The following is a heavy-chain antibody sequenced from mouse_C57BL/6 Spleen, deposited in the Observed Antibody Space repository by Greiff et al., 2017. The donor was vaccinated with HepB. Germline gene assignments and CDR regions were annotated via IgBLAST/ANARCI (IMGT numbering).Heavy chain of an antibody. CDR2: INPGSGGT. V-gene: IGHV1-54*01. D-gene: IGHD2-3*01. CDR1: GYAFTNYL. CDR3: ARWEGGYYVLDY. Sequence: QVQLQQSGAELVRPGTSVKVPCKASGYAFTNYLIEWVKQRPGQGLEWIGVINPGSGGTNYNEKFKGKATLTADKSSSTAYMQLSSLTSEDSAVYFCARWEGGYYVLDYWGQGTTLTVSS. J-gene: IGHJ2*01.